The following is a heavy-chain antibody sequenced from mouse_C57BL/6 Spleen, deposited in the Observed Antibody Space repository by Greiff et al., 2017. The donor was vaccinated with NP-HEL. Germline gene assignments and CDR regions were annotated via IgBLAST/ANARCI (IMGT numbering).Heavy chain of an antibody. V-gene: IGHV1-26*01. CDR2: INPNNGGT. CDR3: ARHYSNYEAGFAY. J-gene: IGHJ3*01. D-gene: IGHD2-5*01. CDR1: GYTFTDYY. Sequence: EVQLQQSGPELVKPGASVKISCKASGYTFTDYYMNWVKQSHGKSLEWIGDINPNNGGTSYNQKFKGKATLTVDKSSSTAYMELRSLTSEDSAVYYCARHYSNYEAGFAYWGQGTLVTVSA.